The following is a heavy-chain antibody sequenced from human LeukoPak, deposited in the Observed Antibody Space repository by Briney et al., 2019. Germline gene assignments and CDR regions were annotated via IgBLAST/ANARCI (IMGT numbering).Heavy chain of an antibody. V-gene: IGHV4-38-2*02. Sequence: SETLSLTCTVSGYSIALGFSWAGIGKPPGGGLGWIGSPYHSGTTYYNTSLKSRISTSVDTSKNQFSLKLRLVTAADAAVYYCARVEVPRDINDWYFDLWGRGTLVTVSS. J-gene: IGHJ2*01. D-gene: IGHD2-15*01. CDR2: PYHSGTT. CDR3: ARVEVPRDINDWYFDL. CDR1: GYSIALGFS.